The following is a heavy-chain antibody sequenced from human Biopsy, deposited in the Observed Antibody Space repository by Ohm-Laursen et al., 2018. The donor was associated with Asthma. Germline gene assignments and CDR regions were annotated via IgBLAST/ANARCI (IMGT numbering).Heavy chain of an antibody. CDR1: GFTFSDYA. D-gene: IGHD4-23*01. J-gene: IGHJ3*02. CDR3: ARTHERWTSIQDDALDI. Sequence: SLRLSCAASGFTFSDYAIHWVRQAPGKGLEWVAVISYDGGNKFYGDSVKGRFTLSRDNSRNTLYLQMNSLRVEDTAIYYCARTHERWTSIQDDALDIWGQGTMVIVSS. CDR2: ISYDGGNK. V-gene: IGHV3-30*04.